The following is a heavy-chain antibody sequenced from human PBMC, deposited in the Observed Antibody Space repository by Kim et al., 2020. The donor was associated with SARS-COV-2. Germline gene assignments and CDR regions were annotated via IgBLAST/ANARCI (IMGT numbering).Heavy chain of an antibody. D-gene: IGHD2-15*01. J-gene: IGHJ5*02. CDR2: INPSGGST. V-gene: IGHV1-46*01. CDR3: ARERGRVVVVVAATPDKGWFDP. Sequence: ASVKVSCKASGYTFTSYYMHWVRQAPGQGLEWMGIINPSGGSTSYAQKFQGRVTMTRDTSTSTVYMELSSLRSEDTAVYYCARERGRVVVVVAATPDKGWFDPWGQGTLVTVSS. CDR1: GYTFTSYY.